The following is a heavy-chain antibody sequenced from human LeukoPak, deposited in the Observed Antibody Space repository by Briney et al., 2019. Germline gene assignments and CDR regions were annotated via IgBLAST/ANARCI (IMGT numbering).Heavy chain of an antibody. Sequence: GGSLRLSCAASGFTFSSYRMNWVRQAPGKGLEWVSHISSSGSTTYYADSVKGRFTISRDSSKNTLYLQMNSLRTEDTAVYYCASSYSSSHDYWGQGTLVTVSS. CDR1: GFTFSSYR. CDR3: ASSYSSSHDY. CDR2: ISSSGSTT. D-gene: IGHD6-6*01. J-gene: IGHJ4*02. V-gene: IGHV3-48*01.